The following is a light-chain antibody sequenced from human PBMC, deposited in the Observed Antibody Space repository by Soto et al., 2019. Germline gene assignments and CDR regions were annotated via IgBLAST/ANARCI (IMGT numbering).Light chain of an antibody. CDR1: QSLLHSNGYNY. V-gene: IGKV2-28*01. CDR2: LGS. J-gene: IGKJ4*01. Sequence: DIVMTQSPLSLPVTPGEPASISCRSSQSLLHSNGYNYLDWYLQKPGRSPQLLIDLGSNRASGVPDRFSGSGSGTDFTLKISRVEAEDVGVYYCMQALQTPLTFGGGTKVEIK. CDR3: MQALQTPLT.